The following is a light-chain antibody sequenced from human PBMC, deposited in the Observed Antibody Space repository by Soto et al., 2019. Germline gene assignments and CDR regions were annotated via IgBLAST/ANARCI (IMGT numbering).Light chain of an antibody. V-gene: IGLV2-8*01. J-gene: IGLJ2*01. CDR1: SSDVGAYNY. Sequence: QSALTQPPSASGSPGQSVTISCTGTSSDVGAYNYVSWYQQYTGKAPKLMIYDVSKRPSGVPDRFSGSKSGNTASLTVSGVRADDEAVYYCSSYGGGDTFHVIFGGGTKLTVL. CDR3: SSYGGGDTFHVI. CDR2: DVS.